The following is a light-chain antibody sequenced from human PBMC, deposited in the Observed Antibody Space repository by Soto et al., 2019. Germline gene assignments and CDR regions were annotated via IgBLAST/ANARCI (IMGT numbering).Light chain of an antibody. CDR3: QKYDSAPRHT. J-gene: IGKJ2*01. V-gene: IGKV1-27*01. Sequence: DIQMTQSPSSLSASVGDRVTITCRASQGISNYLAWYQQKPGKVPKLLIYAASTLQSGVPSRFSGSGSGTDFTLTISSLQPEDVATYYCQKYDSAPRHTFGQGTKLEIK. CDR1: QGISNY. CDR2: AAS.